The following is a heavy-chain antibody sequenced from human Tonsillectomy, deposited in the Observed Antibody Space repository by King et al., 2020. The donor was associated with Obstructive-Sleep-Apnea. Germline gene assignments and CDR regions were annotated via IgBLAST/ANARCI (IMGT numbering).Heavy chain of an antibody. V-gene: IGHV3-30*18. J-gene: IGHJ6*02. CDR2: ISYDGSNK. CDR3: AKELAYCSGGACYFYYYYYAMDV. Sequence: VQLVESGGGVVQPGRSLRLSCAASGFTFSSYGMHWVRQAPGKGLEWVAVISYDGSNKYYADSVKGRFTISRDNSKNTLYLQMNSLRAEDTAVYYCAKELAYCSGGACYFYYYYYAMDVWGQGTTVTVSS. CDR1: GFTFSSYG. D-gene: IGHD2-15*01.